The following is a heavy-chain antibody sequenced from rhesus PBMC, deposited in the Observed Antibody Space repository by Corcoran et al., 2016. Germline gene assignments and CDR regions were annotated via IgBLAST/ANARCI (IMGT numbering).Heavy chain of an antibody. CDR3: AKDHHGYNWNYDGLDS. CDR1: GLTFSSYG. J-gene: IGHJ6*01. CDR2: IINGVCST. Sequence: EVQLVESGGGLVQPGGSLRLSCAASGLTFSSYGMSWVRQAPGKGLEWVSYIINGVCSTYHADSVKGRVTISRDNSKNTLSLQMNSLRAEDTTVYYCAKDHHGYNWNYDGLDSWGQGVVVTVSS. V-gene: IGHV3S5*01. D-gene: IGHD1-26*01.